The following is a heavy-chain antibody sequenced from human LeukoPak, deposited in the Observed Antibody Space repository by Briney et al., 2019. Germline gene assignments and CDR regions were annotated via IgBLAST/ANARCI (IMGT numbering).Heavy chain of an antibody. CDR1: GGSISSYY. CDR3: ARVQGQLLPSLYYYYYGMDV. D-gene: IGHD1-26*01. J-gene: IGHJ6*02. V-gene: IGHV4-59*01. Sequence: SETLSLTCTVSGGSISSYYWSWIRQPPGKGLEWIGYIYYSGSTNYNPSLKSRVTISVDTSKNQFSLKLSSVTAADTAVYYCARVQGQLLPSLYYYYYGMDVWGQGTTVTVSS. CDR2: IYYSGST.